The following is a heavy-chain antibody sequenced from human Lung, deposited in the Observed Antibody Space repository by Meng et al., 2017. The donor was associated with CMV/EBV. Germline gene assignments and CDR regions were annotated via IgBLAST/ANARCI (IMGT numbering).Heavy chain of an antibody. CDR3: AREARAAGTDEYFDY. D-gene: IGHD6-13*01. CDR2: INPNSGGT. J-gene: IGHJ4*02. V-gene: IGHV1-2*02. Sequence: ASVKVSXKASGYTFTGYYMHWVRQAPGQGLEWMGWINPNSGGTNYAQKFQGRVNMNRDTSISTTYMGLSRLRSDDTAVYYCAREARAAGTDEYFDYWGQGKXVNGAS. CDR1: GYTFTGYY.